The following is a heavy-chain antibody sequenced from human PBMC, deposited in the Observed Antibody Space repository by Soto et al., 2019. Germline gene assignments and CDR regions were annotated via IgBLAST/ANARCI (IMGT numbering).Heavy chain of an antibody. Sequence: QVQLVESGGGVVQPGRSLRLSCAASGFTFSSYAMHWVRQAPGKGLEWVAVISYDGSNKYYADSVKGRFTISRDNSKNTLYLQMNSLRAEDTAVYYCARDSAVRGVIITPIDYWGQGTLVTVSS. V-gene: IGHV3-30-3*01. D-gene: IGHD3-10*01. CDR3: ARDSAVRGVIITPIDY. CDR2: ISYDGSNK. J-gene: IGHJ4*02. CDR1: GFTFSSYA.